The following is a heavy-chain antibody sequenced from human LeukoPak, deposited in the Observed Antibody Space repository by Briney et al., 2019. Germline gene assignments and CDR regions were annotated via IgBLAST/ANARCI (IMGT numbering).Heavy chain of an antibody. CDR3: AKDTSAWWYHRAYMNV. J-gene: IGHJ6*03. CDR2: ISGSGDTT. V-gene: IGHV3-23*01. CDR1: GFTFSNYA. Sequence: GGSLRLSCAASGFTFSNYAMSWVRQAPGGGLEWVSAISGSGDTTFHADSVKGRFTTSRDNSKNTLSLQTSGLRVEDSAVYFCAKDTSAWWYHRAYMNVWGTGTTVTASS. D-gene: IGHD2-15*01.